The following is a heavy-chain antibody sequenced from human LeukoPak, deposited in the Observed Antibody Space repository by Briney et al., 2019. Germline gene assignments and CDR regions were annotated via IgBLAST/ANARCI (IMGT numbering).Heavy chain of an antibody. CDR3: ARDHDYYGSGSYLFPYYYYYYGMDV. J-gene: IGHJ6*02. Sequence: PGGSLRLSCAASGFTFSSYAVHWVRQAPGKGLEWVAVISYDGSNKYYADSVKGRFTISRDNSKNTLYLQMNSLRAEDTAVYYCARDHDYYGSGSYLFPYYYYYYGMDVWGQGTTVTVSS. V-gene: IGHV3-30-3*01. CDR2: ISYDGSNK. D-gene: IGHD3-10*01. CDR1: GFTFSSYA.